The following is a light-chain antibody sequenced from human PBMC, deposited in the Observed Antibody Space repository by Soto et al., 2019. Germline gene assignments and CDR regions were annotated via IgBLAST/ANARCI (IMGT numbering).Light chain of an antibody. CDR3: QSYASSLSGYVV. V-gene: IGLV1-40*01. J-gene: IGLJ3*02. CDR1: SSNIGAGYD. Sequence: QSVLTQPPSVSGAPGQRVIISCSGGSSNIGAGYDVQWYQQLPGTAPKLLIYGNSNRPSGVPDRFSGSKSGTSASLAITGLQAEDEADYYCQSYASSLSGYVVFGGGTKVTVL. CDR2: GNS.